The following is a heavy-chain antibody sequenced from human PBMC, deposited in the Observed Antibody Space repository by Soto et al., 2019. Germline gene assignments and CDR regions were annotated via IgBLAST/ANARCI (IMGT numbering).Heavy chain of an antibody. J-gene: IGHJ4*02. CDR1: GFIFNNYA. Sequence: GGSLRLSCAASGFIFNNYAMTWVRQAPGKGLEWVSTVTASGGGTFYANSVKGRFTISRDNSRNTLHLQMSSLRVEDTALYYCAKALVPALTAKFGYWGQGTLVTVSS. CDR3: AKALVPALTAKFGY. CDR2: VTASGGGT. V-gene: IGHV3-23*01. D-gene: IGHD5-18*01.